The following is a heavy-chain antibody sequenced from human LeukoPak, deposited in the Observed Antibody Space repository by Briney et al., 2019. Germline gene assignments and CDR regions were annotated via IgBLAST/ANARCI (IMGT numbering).Heavy chain of an antibody. V-gene: IGHV4-30-4*01. Sequence: PSETLSLTCTVSGGSISSGDYYWSWIRQPPGKGLELIGYIYYSGSTYYNPSLKSRVTISVDTSKNQFSLKLSSVTAADTAVYCCARAPVTLPPLAFDIWGQGTMVTVSS. CDR2: IYYSGST. CDR3: ARAPVTLPPLAFDI. CDR1: GGSISSGDYY. D-gene: IGHD2-21*02. J-gene: IGHJ3*02.